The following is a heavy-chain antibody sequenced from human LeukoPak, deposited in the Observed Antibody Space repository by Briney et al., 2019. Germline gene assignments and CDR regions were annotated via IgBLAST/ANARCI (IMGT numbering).Heavy chain of an antibody. CDR3: AKGYSSGWYYSVMDV. V-gene: IGHV3-23*01. J-gene: IGHJ6*04. Sequence: AGGSLRLSCVASGFTFSIYGMSWVRQAPGKGLEWVSVISGSGGTTYYADSVKGRFTISRDNSKNALFLQMNGLRAEDTAIYYCAKGYSSGWYYSVMDVWGKGTTVTVSS. CDR2: ISGSGGTT. CDR1: GFTFSIYG. D-gene: IGHD6-19*01.